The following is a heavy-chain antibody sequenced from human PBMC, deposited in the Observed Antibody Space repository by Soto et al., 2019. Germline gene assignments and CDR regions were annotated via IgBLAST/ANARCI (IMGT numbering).Heavy chain of an antibody. CDR3: ARRGGSYYDSSGYRRAY. J-gene: IGHJ4*02. CDR1: GGSLSSGGYS. Sequence: TLSLTCTVSGGSLSSGGYSWSWIRQPPGKGLEWIGYIYHSGSTYYNPSLKSRATISVDTSKNQFSLKLSSVTAADTAVYYCARRGGSYYDSSGYRRAYWGQGNLVTAPS. CDR2: IYHSGST. V-gene: IGHV4-30-2*01. D-gene: IGHD3-22*01.